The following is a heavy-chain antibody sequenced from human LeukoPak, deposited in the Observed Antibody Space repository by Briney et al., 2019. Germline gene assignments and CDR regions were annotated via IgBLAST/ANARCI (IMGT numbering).Heavy chain of an antibody. D-gene: IGHD3-10*01. CDR2: IYSSGST. Sequence: PSQTLSLTCTVSGGSISSGSYDWGWLRQPAGKGREWIGRIYSSGSTNYNPSLKSRVTISVHTSRNQFSLKLSSVTAADTAVYYCARGPYYYGGSAFDIWGQGTMVTVSS. V-gene: IGHV4-61*02. CDR3: ARGPYYYGGSAFDI. CDR1: GGSISSGSYD. J-gene: IGHJ3*02.